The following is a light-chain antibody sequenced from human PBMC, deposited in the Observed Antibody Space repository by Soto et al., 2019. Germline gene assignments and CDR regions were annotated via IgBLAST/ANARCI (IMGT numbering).Light chain of an antibody. J-gene: IGLJ1*01. CDR2: GNN. CDR3: PSFDSSLSAYV. Sequence: QSVLTQSPSVSGAPGQRVTISCTGSSSNIGTGSDVRWYQHLPGAAPSLLLYGNNNRPSGVPDRFSGSKSGTSASLAITLLQAEDEADYYGPSFDSSLSAYVFGPGTKLTVL. CDR1: SSNIGTGSD. V-gene: IGLV1-40*01.